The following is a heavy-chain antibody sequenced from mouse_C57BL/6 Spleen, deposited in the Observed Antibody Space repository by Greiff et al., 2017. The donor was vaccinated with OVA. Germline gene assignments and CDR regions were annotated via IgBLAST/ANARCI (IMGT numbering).Heavy chain of an antibody. CDR2: ISSGGDYI. CDR1: GFTFSSYA. J-gene: IGHJ4*01. CDR3: TRGSYSNSWAMDY. Sequence: EVQRVESGAGLVKPGGSLKLSCAASGFTFSSYAMSWVRQTPEKRLEWVAYISSGGDYIYYADTVKGRFTISRDNARNTLYLQMSSLKSEDTAMYYCTRGSYSNSWAMDYWGQGTSVTVSS. D-gene: IGHD2-5*01. V-gene: IGHV5-9-1*02.